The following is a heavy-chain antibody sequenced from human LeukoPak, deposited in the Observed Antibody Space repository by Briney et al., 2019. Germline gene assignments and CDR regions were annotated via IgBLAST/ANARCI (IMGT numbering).Heavy chain of an antibody. Sequence: GGSLRLSCAASGFTFSSYSMNWVRQAPGKGLEWVSYISSSSSTIYYADSVKGRFTISRDNAKNSLYLQMNSLRAEDTAVYYCASLDIVVVPAAPDAFDIWGQGTMVTVSS. CDR3: ASLDIVVVPAAPDAFDI. D-gene: IGHD2-2*03. CDR2: ISSSSSTI. J-gene: IGHJ3*02. V-gene: IGHV3-48*01. CDR1: GFTFSSYS.